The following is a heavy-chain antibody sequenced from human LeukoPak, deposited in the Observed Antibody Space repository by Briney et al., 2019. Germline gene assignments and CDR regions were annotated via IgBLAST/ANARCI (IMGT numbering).Heavy chain of an antibody. J-gene: IGHJ4*02. Sequence: SETLSLTCTVSGGSMSTYYWSWIRQPPGKGLEWIGCIYYSGSTNYNPSLKSRVSMSADTSKNQSSLKLSSVTAADTAVYYCGRTEYYFDYWGQGTLVTVSS. CDR2: IYYSGST. CDR1: GGSMSTYY. D-gene: IGHD3-10*01. V-gene: IGHV4-59*01. CDR3: GRTEYYFDY.